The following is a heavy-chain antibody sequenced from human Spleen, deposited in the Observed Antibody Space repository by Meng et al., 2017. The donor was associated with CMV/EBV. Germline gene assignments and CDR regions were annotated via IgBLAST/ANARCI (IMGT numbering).Heavy chain of an antibody. D-gene: IGHD6-13*01. V-gene: IGHV1-2*02. CDR2: INPNNGGT. Sequence: ASVKVSCKASGYTFTSYYIHWVRQAPGQGLEWMGWINPNNGGTNYAQKFRGRVTMTRDTSISTVYMELNSLRSEDTAVYYCARVEGPAGAMLKYFYYYGMEVWGQGTTVTVSS. CDR1: GYTFTSYY. CDR3: ARVEGPAGAMLKYFYYYGMEV. J-gene: IGHJ6*02.